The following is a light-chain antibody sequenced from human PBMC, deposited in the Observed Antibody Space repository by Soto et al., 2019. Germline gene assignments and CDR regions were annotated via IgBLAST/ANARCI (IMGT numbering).Light chain of an antibody. CDR2: DAS. V-gene: IGKV1-5*01. Sequence: VQMTQSPSTLSASVRDRDTITCRASQSINNWVAWYQQKPGKAPKFLIYDASSLKSGVPSRFSGSGSGTEFTLTISSLQPDDFATYYCQQYHTYRTFGQGTKV. CDR1: QSINNW. CDR3: QQYHTYRT. J-gene: IGKJ1*01.